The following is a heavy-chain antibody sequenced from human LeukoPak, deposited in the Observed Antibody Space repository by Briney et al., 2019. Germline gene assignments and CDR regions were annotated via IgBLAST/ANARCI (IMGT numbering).Heavy chain of an antibody. J-gene: IGHJ4*02. Sequence: SETLSLTCAVYGGSFSGYYWSWIRQPPGKGLEWIGEINHSGSTTYNPSLKSRVTISVDTSKNQFSLKLSSVTAADTAVYYCARERYDFWSGYFREIDYWGQGTLVTVYS. CDR2: INHSGST. V-gene: IGHV4-34*01. D-gene: IGHD3-3*01. CDR1: GGSFSGYY. CDR3: ARERYDFWSGYFREIDY.